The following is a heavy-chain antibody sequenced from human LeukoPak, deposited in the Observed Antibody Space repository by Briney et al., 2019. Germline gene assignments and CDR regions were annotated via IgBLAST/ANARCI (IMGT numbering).Heavy chain of an antibody. J-gene: IGHJ5*02. D-gene: IGHD2/OR15-2a*01. Sequence: GGSLRLSCAASGFTFSSYAMSWVRQAPGKGLEWVSAISGSGGSTYYADSVKGRFTISRDNSKNTLYLQMNSLRAEDTAVYCCAKAPLSYASNIWFDPWGQGTLVTVSS. CDR3: AKAPLSYASNIWFDP. CDR2: ISGSGGST. V-gene: IGHV3-23*01. CDR1: GFTFSSYA.